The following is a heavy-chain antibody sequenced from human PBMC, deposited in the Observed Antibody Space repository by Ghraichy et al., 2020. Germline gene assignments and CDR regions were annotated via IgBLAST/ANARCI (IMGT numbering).Heavy chain of an antibody. Sequence: SVKVSCKASGGTFSSYAISWVRQAPGQGLEWMGGIIPIFGTANYAQKFQGRVTITADESTSTAYMELSSLRSEDTAVYYCASEGSRFSDSSGYYLSWGQGTLVTVSS. V-gene: IGHV1-69*13. CDR3: ASEGSRFSDSSGYYLS. J-gene: IGHJ5*02. CDR1: GGTFSSYA. D-gene: IGHD3-22*01. CDR2: IIPIFGTA.